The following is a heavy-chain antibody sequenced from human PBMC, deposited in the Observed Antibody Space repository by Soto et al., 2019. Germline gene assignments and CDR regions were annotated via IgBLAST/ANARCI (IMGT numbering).Heavy chain of an antibody. CDR1: GAAFNSGNYY. V-gene: IGHV4-31*03. Sequence: PSETLFLTCSVSGAAFNSGNYYWSWIRQVPGKGLEWIGHIYVTGAVDYNPSLRDRITISQDTSERQFSLNLRLVTAADTAVYYCARLRIATNNYKWFDPWGQGTLVTVSS. CDR2: IYVTGAV. CDR3: ARLRIATNNYKWFDP. D-gene: IGHD2-21*01. J-gene: IGHJ5*02.